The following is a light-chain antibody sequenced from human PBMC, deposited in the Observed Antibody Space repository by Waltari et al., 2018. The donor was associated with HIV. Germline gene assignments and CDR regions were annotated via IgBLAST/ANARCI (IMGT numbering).Light chain of an antibody. J-gene: IGLJ2*01. CDR2: QNI. CDR3: QSYDRRLMWV. CDR1: SSNTGAGYD. V-gene: IGLV1-40*01. Sequence: HSLLTQPPSVSAAPGPRVTISCPGSSSNTGAGYDVHGYQKYPGTAPKLLIFQNINRPSGVPDRFSGSKSFTSASLVITGLQAEDEADYYCQSYDRRLMWVFGGGTSLTV.